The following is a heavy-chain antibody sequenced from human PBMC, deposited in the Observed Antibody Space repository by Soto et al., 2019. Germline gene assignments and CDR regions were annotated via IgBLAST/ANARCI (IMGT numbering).Heavy chain of an antibody. V-gene: IGHV1-69*08. CDR1: GGTLSSYT. D-gene: IGHD2-15*01. Sequence: QVQLVQSGAEVKKPGSSVKVSCKASGGTLSSYTFSWVRQAPGQGLEWMGRVIPNLGVTNYAKKFQGRFTIVVDTSTSTAYMELNSLRYESTAVYYCARDKGYCSDTSCPAVDYWGQGTLVTVSS. CDR3: ARDKGYCSDTSCPAVDY. CDR2: VIPNLGVT. J-gene: IGHJ4*02.